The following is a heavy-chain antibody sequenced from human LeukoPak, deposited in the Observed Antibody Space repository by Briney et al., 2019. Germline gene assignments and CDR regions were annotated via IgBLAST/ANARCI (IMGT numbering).Heavy chain of an antibody. CDR2: IDPSDSYT. CDR3: ARHAAYCSSTSCYSSRYYFDY. D-gene: IGHD2-2*01. J-gene: IGHJ4*02. V-gene: IGHV5-10-1*01. Sequence: GESLRISCQGSGYSFTSYWISWVRQMPGKGLEWMGRIDPSDSYTNYSPSLQGHVTISADKSISTAYLQWSSLKASDTAMYYCARHAAYCSSTSCYSSRYYFDYWGQGTLVTVSS. CDR1: GYSFTSYW.